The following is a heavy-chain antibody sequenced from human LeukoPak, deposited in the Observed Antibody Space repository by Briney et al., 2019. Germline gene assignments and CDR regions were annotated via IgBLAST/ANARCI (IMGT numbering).Heavy chain of an antibody. CDR1: GFTFSNYA. J-gene: IGHJ4*02. D-gene: IGHD3-22*01. V-gene: IGHV3-23*01. Sequence: GGSLRLSCAASGFTFSNYAMTWVRQAPGKGLEWVSAISGSGGSTYYADSVKGRFTISRDNPKNTLYLQMNSLRAEDTAVYYCAAKGDYDTNPFDYWGQGTLVTVSS. CDR2: ISGSGGST. CDR3: AAKGDYDTNPFDY.